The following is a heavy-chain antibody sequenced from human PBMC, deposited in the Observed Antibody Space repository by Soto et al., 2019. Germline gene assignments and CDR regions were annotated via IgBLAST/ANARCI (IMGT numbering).Heavy chain of an antibody. CDR2: IYPGDSDT. CDR1: GYSFTSYW. D-gene: IGHD3-10*01. Sequence: GESLKISCKGSGYSFTSYWIGWVRQMPGKGLEWMGIIYPGDSDTRYSPSFQGQVTISADKSISTAYLQWSSLKASDTAMYYCARQFSWFGELSRPNTGAPRPFDYWGQGTLVTVSS. CDR3: ARQFSWFGELSRPNTGAPRPFDY. V-gene: IGHV5-51*01. J-gene: IGHJ4*02.